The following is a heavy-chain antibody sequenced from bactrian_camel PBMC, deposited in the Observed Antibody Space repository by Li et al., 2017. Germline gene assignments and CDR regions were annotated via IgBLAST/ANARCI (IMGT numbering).Heavy chain of an antibody. CDR2: IPHDGST. CDR3: AADLGWCGSRPLQREFRN. Sequence: VQLVESGGGTVQAGGSLSLSCAAPSGFRPDCMGWFRQAPGKEREWVASIPHDGSTTYADSVKGRFTISKDNAKNTLYLQMNSLKPEDTAVYYCAADLGWCGSRPLQREFRNWGQGTQVTVS. V-gene: IGHV3S53*01. D-gene: IGHD2*01. J-gene: IGHJ4*01. CDR1: SGFRPDC.